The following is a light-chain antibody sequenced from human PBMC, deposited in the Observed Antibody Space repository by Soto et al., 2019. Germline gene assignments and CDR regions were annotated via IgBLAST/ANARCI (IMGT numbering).Light chain of an antibody. V-gene: IGKV3-11*01. CDR2: GAS. CDR3: QQRSNWPGT. CDR1: QIVSSN. J-gene: IGKJ5*01. Sequence: EIVLTQSPGTLSLSPGEGVTLSCRAGQIVSSNLAWYQQKPGQAPRLLIYGASTRATGIPARFSGSGSGTEFTLTISSLEPEDFAVYYCQQRSNWPGTFGQGTRLEIK.